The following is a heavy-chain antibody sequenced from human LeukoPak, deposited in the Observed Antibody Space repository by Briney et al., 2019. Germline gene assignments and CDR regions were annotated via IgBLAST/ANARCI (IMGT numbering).Heavy chain of an antibody. CDR1: GFTFSSYA. CDR3: ATDYVAADYYYGMDV. V-gene: IGHV3-64*01. CDR2: ISKNGGST. D-gene: IGHD6-19*01. Sequence: PGGSLRLSCAASGFTFSSYAMHWVRQAPGKGLEYASAISKNGGSTYYANSVKGRFTISRDNSKNTLYLQMGSLRAEDMAVYYCATDYVAADYYYGMDVWGQGTTVTVSS. J-gene: IGHJ6*02.